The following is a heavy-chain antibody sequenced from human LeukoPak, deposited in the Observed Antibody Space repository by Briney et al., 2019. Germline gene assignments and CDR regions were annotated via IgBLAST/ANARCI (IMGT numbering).Heavy chain of an antibody. J-gene: IGHJ4*02. D-gene: IGHD3-22*01. Sequence: GGSLRLSCAASGFNFSSYEMNCLREAPGKGLEGVSYISSSGSPIYYADSVKGRFTISRDNAKNSLYLQMSSLRAEDTAVYYCARDPTYDSSGYGAQYYFDYWGQGTLVTVSS. CDR2: ISSSGSPI. CDR3: ARDPTYDSSGYGAQYYFDY. CDR1: GFNFSSYE. V-gene: IGHV3-48*03.